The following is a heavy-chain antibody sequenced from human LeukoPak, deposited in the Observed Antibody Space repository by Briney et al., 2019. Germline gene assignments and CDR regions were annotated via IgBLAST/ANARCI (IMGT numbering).Heavy chain of an antibody. CDR2: IYYSGST. CDR1: GASISSYY. Sequence: SETLSLTCTVSGASISSYYWGWIRQPPGKGLEWIGSIYYSGSTYYNPSLKSRVTISVDTSKNQFSLKLSSVTAADTAVYYCARAAYYYDSSGYVWFDPWGQGTLVTVSS. D-gene: IGHD3-22*01. J-gene: IGHJ5*02. V-gene: IGHV4-39*07. CDR3: ARAAYYYDSSGYVWFDP.